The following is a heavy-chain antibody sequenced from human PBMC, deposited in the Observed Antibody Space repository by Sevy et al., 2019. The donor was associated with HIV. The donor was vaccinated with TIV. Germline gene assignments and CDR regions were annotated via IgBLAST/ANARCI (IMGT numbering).Heavy chain of an antibody. CDR1: GGSVSSYY. Sequence: SETLSLTCTVSGGSVSSYYWSWIRQPPGKGLERIGYMFYSGSTNYNPSLRSRVTISVDTSKNQFSLKLSSVTAADTAVYYCARTTTIYAFDIWGQGTMVTVSS. J-gene: IGHJ3*02. D-gene: IGHD4-4*01. CDR3: ARTTTIYAFDI. CDR2: MFYSGST. V-gene: IGHV4-59*02.